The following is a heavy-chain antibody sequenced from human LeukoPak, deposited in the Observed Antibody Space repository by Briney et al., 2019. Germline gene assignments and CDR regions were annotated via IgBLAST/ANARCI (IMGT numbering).Heavy chain of an antibody. CDR1: GGSISSSSYY. Sequence: SETLSLTCTVSGGSISSSSYYWGWIRQPPGKRLEWIGSIYYSGSTYYNPSLKSRVTISVDTSKNQFSLKLSSVTAADTAVYYCARQRITMVVVVINAFDIWGQGTMVTVSS. D-gene: IGHD3-22*01. CDR3: ARQRITMVVVVINAFDI. J-gene: IGHJ3*02. CDR2: IYYSGST. V-gene: IGHV4-39*01.